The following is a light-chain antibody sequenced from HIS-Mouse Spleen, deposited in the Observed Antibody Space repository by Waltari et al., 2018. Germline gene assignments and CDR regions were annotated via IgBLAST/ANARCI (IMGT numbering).Light chain of an antibody. CDR3: SSYTSSSFNVV. V-gene: IGLV2-14*03. Sequence: QSALTQPASVSGSPGQSITISCTRTSSDVGGYHYVSWYQQHPGKAPKLMIYDVSNRPSGVSNRFSGSKSGNTASLTISGLQAEDEADYYCSSYTSSSFNVVFGGGTKLTVL. CDR2: DVS. CDR1: SSDVGGYHY. J-gene: IGLJ2*01.